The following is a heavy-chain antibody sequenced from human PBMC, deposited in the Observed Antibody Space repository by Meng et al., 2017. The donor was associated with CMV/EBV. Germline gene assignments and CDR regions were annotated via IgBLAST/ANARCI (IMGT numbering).Heavy chain of an antibody. J-gene: IGHJ4*02. Sequence: GGSLRLSCAASGFTVSSNYMSWVRQAPGKGLEWVSVIYSGGSTYYADSVKGRFTISRDNSKNTLYLQMNSLRAEDTAVHYCARGIPPVRYYYDSSGYDYWGQGTLVTVSS. V-gene: IGHV3-66*02. D-gene: IGHD3-22*01. CDR2: IYSGGST. CDR3: ARGIPPVRYYYDSSGYDY. CDR1: GFTVSSNY.